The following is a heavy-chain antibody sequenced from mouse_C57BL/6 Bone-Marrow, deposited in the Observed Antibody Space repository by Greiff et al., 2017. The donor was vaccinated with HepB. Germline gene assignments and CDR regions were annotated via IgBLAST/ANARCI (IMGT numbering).Heavy chain of an antibody. V-gene: IGHV1-52*01. CDR1: GYTFTSYW. CDR2: IDPSDSET. D-gene: IGHD2-2*01. Sequence: QVQLQQPGAELVRPGSSVKLSCKASGYTFTSYWMHWVKQRPIQGLEWIGNIDPSDSETHYNQKFKDKATLTVDKSSSTAYMQLSSLTSEDSAVYYCARKRVYGSFYWYFDVWGTGTTVTVSS. CDR3: ARKRVYGSFYWYFDV. J-gene: IGHJ1*03.